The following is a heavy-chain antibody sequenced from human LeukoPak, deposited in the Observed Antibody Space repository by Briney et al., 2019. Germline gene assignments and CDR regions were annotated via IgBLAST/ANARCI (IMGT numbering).Heavy chain of an antibody. CDR2: INSDGRST. CDR1: GFTFSNYW. D-gene: IGHD6-19*01. CDR3: AYGTGWFFNY. V-gene: IGHV3-74*01. Sequence: GGSLRLSCAASGFTFSNYWMSWVRQAPGKGPVWVSLINSDGRSTNYADSVKGRFTISRDNAKNTLYLHMNSLRAEDTAVYYCAYGTGWFFNYWGQGTLVTVSS. J-gene: IGHJ4*02.